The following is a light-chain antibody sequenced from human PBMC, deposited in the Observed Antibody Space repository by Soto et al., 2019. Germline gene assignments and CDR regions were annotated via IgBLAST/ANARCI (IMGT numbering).Light chain of an antibody. V-gene: IGKV3-11*01. J-gene: IGKJ1*01. CDR2: DAS. CDR1: QSVSSY. Sequence: EIVFTQSPATLSFSPGARATLSCRASQSVSSYLAWYQQKPGQAPRLLIYDASNWATGIPARFSGSGSGTDFTLTISSLEPEDFAVYYCQQYNNWPRRFGQGTKV. CDR3: QQYNNWPRR.